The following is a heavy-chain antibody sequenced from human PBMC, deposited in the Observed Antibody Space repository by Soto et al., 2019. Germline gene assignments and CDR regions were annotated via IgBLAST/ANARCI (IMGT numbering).Heavy chain of an antibody. Sequence: PSETLSLTCTVSGGSISSGDYYWSWIRQPPGKGLEWIGYIYYSGSTYYNPSLKSRVTISVDTSKNQFSLKLSSVTAADTAVYYCARGVVGTAAAGNFGYWGQGTLVTVSS. D-gene: IGHD6-13*01. CDR3: ARGVVGTAAAGNFGY. V-gene: IGHV4-30-4*01. CDR1: GGSISSGDYY. J-gene: IGHJ4*02. CDR2: IYYSGST.